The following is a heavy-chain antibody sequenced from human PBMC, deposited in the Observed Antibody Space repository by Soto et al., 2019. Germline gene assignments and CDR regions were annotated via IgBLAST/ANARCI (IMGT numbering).Heavy chain of an antibody. D-gene: IGHD2-2*01. CDR1: GGTFRTYS. CDR2: INPILDIA. CDR3: ARGPVVVVPDDMFTRHNLFVP. J-gene: IGHJ5*02. Sequence: QVQLVQSGAEVREPGSSVKVSCKASGGTFRTYSINWVRQAPGLGLEWMGKINPILDIANYAQKFQGRVTITSDKSKSIAYLERNSRRSDDTAVYYCARGPVVVVPDDMFTRHNLFVPWGQGTRVTVSP. V-gene: IGHV1-69*02.